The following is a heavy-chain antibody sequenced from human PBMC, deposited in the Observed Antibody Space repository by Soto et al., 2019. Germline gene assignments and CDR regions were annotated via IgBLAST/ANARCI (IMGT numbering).Heavy chain of an antibody. Sequence: GGSLRLSCAASGFTFSSYAMSWVRQAPGKGLEWVSAISGSGGSTYYADSVKGRFTISRDNSKNTLYLQMNSLRAEDTAVYYCAKRPMYYYDSSGYYPSAYWGQGTLVTVSS. CDR3: AKRPMYYYDSSGYYPSAY. CDR2: ISGSGGST. J-gene: IGHJ4*02. D-gene: IGHD3-22*01. CDR1: GFTFSSYA. V-gene: IGHV3-23*01.